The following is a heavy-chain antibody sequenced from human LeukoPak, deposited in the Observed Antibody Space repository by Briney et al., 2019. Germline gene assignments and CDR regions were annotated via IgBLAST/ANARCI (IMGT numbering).Heavy chain of an antibody. CDR1: GGSISSYY. CDR2: IYTSGST. V-gene: IGHV4-4*07. Sequence: SETLSLTCTVSGGSISSYYWSWIRQPAGKGLEWIGRIYTSGSTNYNPSLKSRVTMSVDTSKNQFSLKLSSVTAADTAVYYCARHLYGSGSYYIYDYWGQGTLVTVSS. J-gene: IGHJ4*02. D-gene: IGHD3-10*01. CDR3: ARHLYGSGSYYIYDY.